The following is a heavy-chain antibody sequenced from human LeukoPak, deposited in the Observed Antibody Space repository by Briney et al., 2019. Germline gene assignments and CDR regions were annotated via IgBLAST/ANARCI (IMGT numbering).Heavy chain of an antibody. D-gene: IGHD5-12*01. V-gene: IGHV4-59*11. Sequence: SETLSLTCTVSGGSISSHYWSWIRQPPGKGLEWIGYIYHSGSTNYNPSLKSRVTISVDTSKNQFSLKLSSVTAADTAVYYCARDGYSGNDGLWGQGTLVTVSS. CDR3: ARDGYSGNDGL. CDR2: IYHSGST. J-gene: IGHJ4*02. CDR1: GGSISSHY.